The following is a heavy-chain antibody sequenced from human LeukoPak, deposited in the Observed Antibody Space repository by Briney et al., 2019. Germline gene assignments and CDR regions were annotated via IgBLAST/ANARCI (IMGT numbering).Heavy chain of an antibody. D-gene: IGHD3-22*01. V-gene: IGHV3-66*01. CDR3: ARDQGGSGYYDY. CDR1: GFTVSSNY. CDR2: IYSGGST. Sequence: GGSLRLSCAASGFTVSSNYMSWVRQAPGKGLEWVSVIYSGGSTCYADSVKGRFTISRDNSKNTLYLQMNSLRAEDTAVYYCARDQGGSGYYDYWGQGTLVTVSS. J-gene: IGHJ4*02.